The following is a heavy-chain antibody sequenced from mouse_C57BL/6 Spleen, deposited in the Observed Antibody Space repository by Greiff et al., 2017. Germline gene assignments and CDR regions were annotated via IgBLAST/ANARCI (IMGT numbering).Heavy chain of an antibody. CDR1: GYTFTDYY. CDR2: LNPNNGGT. J-gene: IGHJ2*01. D-gene: IGHD2-4*01. CDR3: AKKEGYDYLYYFDY. Sequence: EVQLQQSGPELVKPGASVKISCKASGYTFTDYYMNWVQQSHGKSLEWIGDLNPNNGGTSYNQKFKGKATLTVDKSSSTAYMVLRSLTSEDSAVYYCAKKEGYDYLYYFDYWGQGTTLTVSS. V-gene: IGHV1-26*01.